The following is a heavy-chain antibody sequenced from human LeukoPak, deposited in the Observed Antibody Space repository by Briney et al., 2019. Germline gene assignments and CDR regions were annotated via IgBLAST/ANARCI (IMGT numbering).Heavy chain of an antibody. CDR2: ISGGGGYT. J-gene: IGHJ4*02. D-gene: IGHD3-10*01. V-gene: IGHV3-23*01. Sequence: GGSLRLSCAAAGLTLSNCAMSWVRQAPGKGLEWVSCISGGGGYTYYADSVKGRFTISRDNSKNTLYLQMNSLRAEDTAVYYCAKGAFERFGEPSDYWGQGTLVTVSS. CDR1: GLTLSNCA. CDR3: AKGAFERFGEPSDY.